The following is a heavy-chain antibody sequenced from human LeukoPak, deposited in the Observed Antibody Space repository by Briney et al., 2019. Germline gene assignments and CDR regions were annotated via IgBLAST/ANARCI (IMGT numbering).Heavy chain of an antibody. J-gene: IGHJ4*02. V-gene: IGHV3-23*03. CDR1: GFTFSSYA. CDR2: IYSGGST. D-gene: IGHD3-22*01. CDR3: ARGPTYYYDSSGSSLSDY. Sequence: GGSLRLSCAASGFTFSSYAMSWVRQAPGKGLEWVSVIYSGGSTYYADSVKGRSTISRDKSKNTLYLQMNSLRAEDTAVYYCARGPTYYYDSSGSSLSDYWGQGTLVTVSS.